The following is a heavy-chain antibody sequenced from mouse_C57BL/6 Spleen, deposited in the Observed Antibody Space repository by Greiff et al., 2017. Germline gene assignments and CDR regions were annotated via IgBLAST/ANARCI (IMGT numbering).Heavy chain of an antibody. V-gene: IGHV1-55*01. CDR2: IYPGSGST. CDR1: GYTFTSYW. CDR3: ASLYYSNYEGGAMDY. J-gene: IGHJ4*01. D-gene: IGHD2-5*01. Sequence: QVQLQQPGAELVKPGASVKMSCKASGYTFTSYWITWVKQRPGQGLEWIGDIYPGSGSTNYNEKFKSKATLTVDTSSSTAYMQLSSLTSEDSAVYDGASLYYSNYEGGAMDYWGQGTSVTVSS.